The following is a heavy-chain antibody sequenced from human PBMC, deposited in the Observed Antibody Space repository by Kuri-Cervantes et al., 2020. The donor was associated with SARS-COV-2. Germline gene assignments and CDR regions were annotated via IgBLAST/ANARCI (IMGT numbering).Heavy chain of an antibody. J-gene: IGHJ4*02. D-gene: IGHD3-16*02. CDR1: GYTFTSYY. CDR3: AGGYLFDY. CDR2: INPSGGST. V-gene: IGHV1-46*01. Sequence: ASVKVSCKASGYTFTSYYMHWVRQAPGQGLEWMGIINPSGGSTNYAQKLQGRVTMTTDTSTSTAYMELRSLRSDDTAVYYCAGGYLFDYWGQGTLVTVSS.